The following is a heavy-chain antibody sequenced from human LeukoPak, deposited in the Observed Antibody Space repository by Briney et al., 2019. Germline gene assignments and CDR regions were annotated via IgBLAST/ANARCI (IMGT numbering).Heavy chain of an antibody. D-gene: IGHD6-6*01. J-gene: IGHJ4*02. CDR1: GFTFRDFW. V-gene: IGHV3-74*03. CDR2: INSDGSNV. CDR3: ARSRYSTSSGGFDY. Sequence: GGSLRLSCAASGFTFRDFWMHWVRQAPGKGLVWVSRINSDGSNVAYADSEKGRFTISRDNVKSTQYLQMNSLRGEDTAVYYCARSRYSTSSGGFDYWGQGILVTVSS.